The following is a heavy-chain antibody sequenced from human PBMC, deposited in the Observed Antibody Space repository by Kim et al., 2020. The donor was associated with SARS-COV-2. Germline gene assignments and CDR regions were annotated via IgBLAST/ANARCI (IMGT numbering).Heavy chain of an antibody. V-gene: IGHV2-5*02. D-gene: IGHD3-10*01. CDR3: AHRRSPPLWFGGFYFDY. CDR1: GFSLSTSGVG. Sequence: SGPTLVNPTQTLTLACTFSGFSLSTSGVGVGWIRQPPGKALEWLALIYWDDDKRYSPSLKSRLTITKDTSKNQVVLTMTNMDPVDTATYYCAHRRSPPLWFGGFYFDYWGRGTLFPVSP. J-gene: IGHJ4*02. CDR2: IYWDDDK.